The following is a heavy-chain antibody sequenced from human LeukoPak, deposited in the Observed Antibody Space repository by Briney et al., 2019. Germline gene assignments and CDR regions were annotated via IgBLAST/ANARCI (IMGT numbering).Heavy chain of an antibody. D-gene: IGHD3-3*01. CDR2: MNPNSGNT. V-gene: IGHV1-8*03. Sequence: ASVKVSCKASGYTFTSYDINWVRQATGQGLEWMGWMNPNSGNTGYAQKFQGRVTITRNTSISTAYMELSSLRSEDTAVYYCARAASLWYDFWSGYTGGYYYYYMDVWGKGTTVTVSS. CDR3: ARAASLWYDFWSGYTGGYYYYYMDV. J-gene: IGHJ6*03. CDR1: GYTFTSYD.